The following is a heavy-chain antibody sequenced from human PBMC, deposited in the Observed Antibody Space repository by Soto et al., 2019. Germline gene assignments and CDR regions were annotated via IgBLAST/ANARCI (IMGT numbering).Heavy chain of an antibody. CDR1: GGTFSSGF. Sequence: ASVNVSCKASGGTFSSGFMSWVRQAPGQGLECVGGTIASFGSANFAQKFQGRVTITADRFTSTVYMELSSLTSEDTATYYCARDQDSDNYVYAGSQEPYGMDVWGQGTTVTVSS. J-gene: IGHJ6*02. D-gene: IGHD3-16*01. CDR2: TIASFGSA. CDR3: ARDQDSDNYVYAGSQEPYGMDV. V-gene: IGHV1-69*06.